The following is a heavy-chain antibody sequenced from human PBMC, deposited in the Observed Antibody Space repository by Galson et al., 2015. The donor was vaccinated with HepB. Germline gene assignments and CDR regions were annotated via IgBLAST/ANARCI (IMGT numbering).Heavy chain of an antibody. CDR2: IRSKAYGGTT. CDR3: TRDRRPYYYDSSGYYRYWYFDL. Sequence: SLRLSCAASGFTFGDYAMSWFRQAPGKGLEWVGFIRSKAYGGTTEYAASVKGRFTISRDDSKSIAYLQMNSLKTEDTAVYYCTRDRRPYYYDSSGYYRYWYFDLWGRGTLVTVSS. CDR1: GFTFGDYA. D-gene: IGHD3-22*01. V-gene: IGHV3-49*03. J-gene: IGHJ2*01.